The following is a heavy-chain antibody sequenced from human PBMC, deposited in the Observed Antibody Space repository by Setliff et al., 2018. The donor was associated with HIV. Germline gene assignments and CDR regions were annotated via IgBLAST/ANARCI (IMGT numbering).Heavy chain of an antibody. J-gene: IGHJ4*02. D-gene: IGHD3-10*01. CDR3: ARMQRDNHYGGPDVS. V-gene: IGHV1-69*10. CDR2: IILKLGTT. CDR1: GGSFRSAA. Sequence: SVKVSCKPSGGSFRSAAINWVRQAPGQGPEWMGGIILKLGTTNPAQRFRGRVAFTADTSTNTASMELTGLRSDDTAIYYYARMQRDNHYGGPDVSWGQGTLVTVSS.